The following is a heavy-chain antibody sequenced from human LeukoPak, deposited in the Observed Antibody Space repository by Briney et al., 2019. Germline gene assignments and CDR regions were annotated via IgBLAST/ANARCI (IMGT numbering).Heavy chain of an antibody. D-gene: IGHD3-10*01. CDR3: ARRYYYNLGSFPFDF. CDR2: IHNSGTT. J-gene: IGHJ4*02. V-gene: IGHV4-34*01. Sequence: SETLSLTCAVSGGPFSGYFWSWIRQSSGKGLEWIWEIHNSGTTNYNPSLNSRVTISEDTSKNQFYLNLSSVTGADTAVYYCARRYYYNLGSFPFDFWGQGTLVTVSS. CDR1: GGPFSGYF.